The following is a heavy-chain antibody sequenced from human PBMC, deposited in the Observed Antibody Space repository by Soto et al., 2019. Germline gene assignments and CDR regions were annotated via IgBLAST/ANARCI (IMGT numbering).Heavy chain of an antibody. CDR2: ISTDGSRT. CDR3: ARDMLGPRAFDS. CDR1: GFTFSSHW. D-gene: IGHD3-10*02. Sequence: EVQLVESGGGIVKPGGSLRLSCSVSGFTFSSHWMHWVRQAPGKGLVWVSRISTDGSRTTYADSVKGRVTISRDNAKNTLYLDMSSLRAEDTAVYYCARDMLGPRAFDSWGQGTLVTVSS. J-gene: IGHJ4*02. V-gene: IGHV3-74*01.